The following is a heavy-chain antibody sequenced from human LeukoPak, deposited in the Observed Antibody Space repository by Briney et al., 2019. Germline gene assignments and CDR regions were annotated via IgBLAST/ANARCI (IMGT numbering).Heavy chain of an antibody. CDR3: ARHYDFWSGYYFDY. V-gene: IGHV4-39*01. CDR2: IYYSGST. D-gene: IGHD3-3*01. J-gene: IGHJ4*02. CDR1: GGSISSSSYY. Sequence: SETLSLTCTVSGGSISSSSYYWGWIRQPPGTGLEWLGSIYYSGSTYYNPSLKSRVTISVDTSKNQFSLKLSSVTAADTAVYYCARHYDFWSGYYFDYWGQGTLVTVSS.